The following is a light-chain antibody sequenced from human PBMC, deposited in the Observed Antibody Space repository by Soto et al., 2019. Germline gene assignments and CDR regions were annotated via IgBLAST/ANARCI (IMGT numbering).Light chain of an antibody. CDR2: EVS. J-gene: IGLJ1*01. V-gene: IGLV2-14*01. CDR1: TSDVGGYNY. Sequence: QSALTQPASVSWSPGHSIAIACTGTTSDVGGYNYVSWYQQHPGKVPKLLIHEVSNRPSGVSNRFSGSKSGNTASLTISGLQAEDEADYYCLSKTSTTSYVFGTGTKATAL. CDR3: LSKTSTTSYV.